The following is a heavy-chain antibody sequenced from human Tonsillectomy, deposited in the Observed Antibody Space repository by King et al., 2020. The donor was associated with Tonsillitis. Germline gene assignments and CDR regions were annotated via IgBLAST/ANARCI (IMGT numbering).Heavy chain of an antibody. Sequence: VQLVESGAEVKKPGESLRISCKGSGYSFTSYWISWVRQMPGKGLEWMGRIDPSDSSTNYSPSFQGHVTISADKSISTAYLQWSSLKASDTAMYYCARNGFVHYGMDVWGQGTTVTVSS. D-gene: IGHD2-8*01. CDR2: IDPSDSST. V-gene: IGHV5-10-1*03. J-gene: IGHJ6*02. CDR1: GYSFTSYW. CDR3: ARNGFVHYGMDV.